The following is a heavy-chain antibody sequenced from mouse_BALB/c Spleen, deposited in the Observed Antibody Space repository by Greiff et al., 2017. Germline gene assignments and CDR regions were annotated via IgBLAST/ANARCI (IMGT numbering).Heavy chain of an antibody. CDR2: ISSGSSTM. J-gene: IGHJ4*01. CDR1: GFTFSSFG. Sequence: EVQGVESGGGLVQPGGSRKLSCAASGFTFSSFGMHWVRQAPGKGLEWVAYISSGSSTMYYADTVKGRFTISRDNPKNTLFLQMTSLKSEDTAMYYCAREVYAMDYWGQGTSVTVSS. V-gene: IGHV5-17*02. CDR3: AREVYAMDY.